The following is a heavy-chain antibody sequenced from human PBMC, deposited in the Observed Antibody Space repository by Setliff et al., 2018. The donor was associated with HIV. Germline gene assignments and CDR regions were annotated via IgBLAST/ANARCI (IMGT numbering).Heavy chain of an antibody. V-gene: IGHV4-4*08. CDR3: AREEAITMVRGVIITPAGYFDY. Sequence: SETLSLTCTVSGGSISSYYWSWIRQPPGKGLEWIGYIYTSGSTNYNPSLKSRVTISVDTSKNQFSLKLSSVTAADTAVYYCAREEAITMVRGVIITPAGYFDYWGQGTLVTVS. CDR1: GGSISSYY. D-gene: IGHD3-10*01. J-gene: IGHJ4*02. CDR2: IYTSGST.